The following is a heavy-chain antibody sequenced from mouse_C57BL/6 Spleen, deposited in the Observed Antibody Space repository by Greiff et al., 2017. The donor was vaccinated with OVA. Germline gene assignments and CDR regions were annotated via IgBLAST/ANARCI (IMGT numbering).Heavy chain of an antibody. CDR2: IHPDSGST. J-gene: IGHJ3*01. Sequence: QVQLQQPGAELVKPGASVKLSCKASGYTFTSYWMHWVKQRPGQGLEWIGMIHPDSGSTNYNEKFKSKATLTVDKSSSTAYMQLSSLTSVDSAVYYCARADGQAWFAYWGQGTLVTVSA. V-gene: IGHV1-64*01. CDR1: GYTFTSYW. CDR3: ARADGQAWFAY. D-gene: IGHD1-1*01.